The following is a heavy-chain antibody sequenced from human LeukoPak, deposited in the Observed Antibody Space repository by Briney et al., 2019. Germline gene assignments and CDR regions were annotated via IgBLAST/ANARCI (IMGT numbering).Heavy chain of an antibody. Sequence: QPGGSLRLSCVVSGITLSNYGMSWVRQAPGKGLEWVSGISERGGSTNYADSVKGRFIISRDTSKNTVYLQMNSLRAEDTAVYYCAKDLMYYDSSGYYPFDIWGQGTMVTVSS. D-gene: IGHD3-22*01. CDR1: GITLSNYG. J-gene: IGHJ3*02. V-gene: IGHV3-23*01. CDR2: ISERGGST. CDR3: AKDLMYYDSSGYYPFDI.